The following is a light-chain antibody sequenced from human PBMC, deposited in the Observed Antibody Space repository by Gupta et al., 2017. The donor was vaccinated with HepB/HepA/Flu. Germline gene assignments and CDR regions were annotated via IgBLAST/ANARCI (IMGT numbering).Light chain of an antibody. CDR2: YDS. Sequence: SYVLTQPPSVSVAPGETADITCAGNNIQTKSVHWYQQKPGQAPVVVSYYDSDRPSGIPERFSGSNSGNTATLTISRVEAGDEAAYYCQVWDSTRDQVVFGGGTKVTVL. V-gene: IGLV3-21*04. CDR1: NIQTKS. CDR3: QVWDSTRDQVV. J-gene: IGLJ2*01.